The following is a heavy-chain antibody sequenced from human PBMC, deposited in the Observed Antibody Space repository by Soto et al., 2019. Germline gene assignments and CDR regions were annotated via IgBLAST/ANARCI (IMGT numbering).Heavy chain of an antibody. CDR1: GYSFAGYW. CDR2: IDPSDSQT. J-gene: IGHJ4*02. V-gene: IGHV5-10-1*01. Sequence: GESLKISCKGSGYSFAGYWITWVRQKPGKGLEWMGRIDPSDSQTDYSPSFRSHVTISVTKSITTVFLQWSSLRASDTAMYYCARQIYDSDTGPNFQYYFDSWGQGTPVTVSS. CDR3: ARQIYDSDTGPNFQYYFDS. D-gene: IGHD3-22*01.